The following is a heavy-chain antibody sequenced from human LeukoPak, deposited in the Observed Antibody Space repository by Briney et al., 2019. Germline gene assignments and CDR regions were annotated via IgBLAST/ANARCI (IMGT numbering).Heavy chain of an antibody. D-gene: IGHD3-3*01. Sequence: GGSLRLSCVASEFTFSSYAMSWVRQAPGKGLEWVTAISGSGTTTYYADSVKGRFTISRDNSQNTLYLQMNSLRAEDTAVYYCAKGSIADYDFWSGYYTHYFDYWGQGTLVTVSS. CDR3: AKGSIADYDFWSGYYTHYFDY. CDR2: ISGSGTTT. J-gene: IGHJ4*02. CDR1: EFTFSSYA. V-gene: IGHV3-23*01.